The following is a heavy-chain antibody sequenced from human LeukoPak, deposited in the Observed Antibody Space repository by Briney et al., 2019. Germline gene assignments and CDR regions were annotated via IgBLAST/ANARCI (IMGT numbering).Heavy chain of an antibody. CDR3: ARAEYSSGWSDAFDI. D-gene: IGHD6-19*01. J-gene: IGHJ3*02. V-gene: IGHV4-59*01. Sequence: SETLSLTXTVSGGSISSYYWSWIRQPPGKGLEWSGYIYYSGSTNYNPSLKSRVTISVDTSKNQFSLKLSSVTAADTAVYYCARAEYSSGWSDAFDIWGQGTMVTVSS. CDR2: IYYSGST. CDR1: GGSISSYY.